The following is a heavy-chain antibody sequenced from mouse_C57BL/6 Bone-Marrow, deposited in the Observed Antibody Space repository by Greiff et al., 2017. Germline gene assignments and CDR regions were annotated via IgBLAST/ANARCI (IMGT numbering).Heavy chain of an antibody. CDR3: ARSRGCYNAMDY. CDR2: IHPNSGST. J-gene: IGHJ4*01. CDR1: GYTFTSYW. Sequence: QVHVKQSGAELVKPGASVKMSCKASGYTFTSYWMHWVKQRPGQGLEWIGMIHPNSGSTNYNEKFKSKATLTVDKSSSTAYMQLSSLTSEDSAVYYCARSRGCYNAMDYWGQGTSVTVSS. V-gene: IGHV1-64*01.